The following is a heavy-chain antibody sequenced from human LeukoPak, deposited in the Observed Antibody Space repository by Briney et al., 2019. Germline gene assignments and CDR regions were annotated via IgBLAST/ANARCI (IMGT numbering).Heavy chain of an antibody. Sequence: GRSLSLSCAASGFSFITYDWSWVRQAPGRGLEWVAVIWSDGSEKYFADSVKGRFTTSIDNSRNTLYLEMKSLRDEDTAVYYCANAADRYSNCHMEDWGKGTLVTVSS. CDR2: IWSDGSEK. D-gene: IGHD5-12*01. J-gene: IGHJ4*03. CDR3: ANAADRYSNCHMED. V-gene: IGHV3-33*06. CDR1: GFSFITYD.